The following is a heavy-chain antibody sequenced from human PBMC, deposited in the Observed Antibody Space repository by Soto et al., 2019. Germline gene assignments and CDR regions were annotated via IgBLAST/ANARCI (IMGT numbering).Heavy chain of an antibody. CDR2: IIPIFGTA. Sequence: QVQLVQSGAEVKKPGSSVKVSCKASGGTFSSYAISWVRQAPGQGLEWMGGIIPIFGTANYAQKFQGRVTXXAXEXXSTAYMELSSLRSEDTAVYYCARGFGCSGGSCYYDWGQGTLVTVSS. V-gene: IGHV1-69*12. D-gene: IGHD2-15*01. J-gene: IGHJ4*02. CDR1: GGTFSSYA. CDR3: ARGFGCSGGSCYYD.